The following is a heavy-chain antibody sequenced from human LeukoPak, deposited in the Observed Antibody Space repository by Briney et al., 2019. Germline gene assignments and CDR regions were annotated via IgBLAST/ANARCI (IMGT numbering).Heavy chain of an antibody. Sequence: KPGGSLRLSCAASGLHFSGTAMSWVRQAPGKGLEWVSSISSSSSYIYYTDSVKGRFTIPRDNAKNSLYLQMNSLRAEDTAVYYCARNPGYFQHWGQGTLVTVSS. CDR3: ARNPGYFQH. J-gene: IGHJ1*01. CDR2: ISSSSSYI. CDR1: GLHFSGTA. V-gene: IGHV3-21*01.